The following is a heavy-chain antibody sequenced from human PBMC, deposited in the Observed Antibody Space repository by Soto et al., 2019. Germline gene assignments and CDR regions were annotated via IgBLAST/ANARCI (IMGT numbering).Heavy chain of an antibody. CDR2: INSDGTRI. D-gene: IGHD1-7*01. J-gene: IGHJ4*02. CDR3: ASAGDWNYVQDF. Sequence: PGGSLRLSCAASGFTFTNYRIHWVRQAPGKGLVWVARINSDGTRINYADSVKGRFTISRDNAKNTVFLQMNSLRDEDSDVYSGASAGDWNYVQDFWGQGTLVTVSS. V-gene: IGHV3-74*01. CDR1: GFTFTNYR.